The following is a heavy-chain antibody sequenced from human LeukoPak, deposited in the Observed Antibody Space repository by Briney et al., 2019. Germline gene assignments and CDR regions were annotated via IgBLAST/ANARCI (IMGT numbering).Heavy chain of an antibody. J-gene: IGHJ4*02. CDR3: ARFDCSSTSCYKVEIYYFDY. D-gene: IGHD2-2*02. CDR2: IKQDGSEK. CDR1: GFTFSSYW. Sequence: GSLRLSCAASGFTFSSYWMSWVRQAPGKGLEWVANIKQDGSEKYYVDSVKGRFTISRDNAKNSLYLQMNSLRAEDTAVYYCARFDCSSTSCYKVEIYYFDYWGQGTLVTVSS. V-gene: IGHV3-7*01.